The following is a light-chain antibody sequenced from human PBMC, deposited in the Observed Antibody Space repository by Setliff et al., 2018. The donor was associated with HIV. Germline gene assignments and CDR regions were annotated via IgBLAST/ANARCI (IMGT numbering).Light chain of an antibody. V-gene: IGLV2-14*03. CDR1: SSDVGNYNY. J-gene: IGLJ1*01. CDR3: NSYTSSDTYV. CDR2: DVS. Sequence: QSALTQPASVSGSPGQSITISCTGSSSDVGNYNYVSWYQQLPDKAPKLVIYDVSKRPSGVSHRFSGSKSGDTASLTISGLQTEDEADYYCNSYTSSDTYVFGTGTKVTVL.